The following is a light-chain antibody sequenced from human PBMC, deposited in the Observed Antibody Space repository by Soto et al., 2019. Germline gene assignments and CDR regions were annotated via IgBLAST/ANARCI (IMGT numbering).Light chain of an antibody. CDR3: QHYVDFRWK. CDR1: QIVNKSY. J-gene: IGKJ1*01. V-gene: IGKV3-20*01. CDR2: GTT. Sequence: IVLTQSPGTLVLSPGDRATLSCRASQIVNKSYFSSYQGKLDQAPRRLIYGTTSRATGNPDRFSGSGCGTDVTLTISRLETEDFAVYYCQHYVDFRWKFGQVTKVDIK.